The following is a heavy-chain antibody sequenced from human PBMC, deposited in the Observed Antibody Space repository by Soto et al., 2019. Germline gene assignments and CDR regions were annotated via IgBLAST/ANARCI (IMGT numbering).Heavy chain of an antibody. D-gene: IGHD3-9*01. Sequence: PSETLSLTCAVYGGSFSGYYWSWIRQPPGKGLEWIGEINHSGSTNYNPSLKSRVTISVDKSKSQFSLKLSSVTAADSAVYFCARLDGLATISHYSAFWGQGALVTVSS. CDR3: ARLDGLATISHYSAF. CDR1: GGSFSGYY. V-gene: IGHV4-34*01. J-gene: IGHJ4*02. CDR2: INHSGST.